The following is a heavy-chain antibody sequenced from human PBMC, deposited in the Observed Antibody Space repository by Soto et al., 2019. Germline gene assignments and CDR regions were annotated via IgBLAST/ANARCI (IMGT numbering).Heavy chain of an antibody. CDR1: GFIFSSFT. D-gene: IGHD4-17*01. J-gene: IGHJ4*02. V-gene: IGHV3-30*04. CDR2: ISYNGRNI. Sequence: QVQLVESGGGVVQPGRSLRLSCAASGFIFSSFTLHWDRQSPGKGLEWVASISYNGRNINYADSVKGRYTISRDNSKSTLYLQISSLRVEDTAVFYCAKEAPGDPPFPENWGQGTLVTVSS. CDR3: AKEAPGDPPFPEN.